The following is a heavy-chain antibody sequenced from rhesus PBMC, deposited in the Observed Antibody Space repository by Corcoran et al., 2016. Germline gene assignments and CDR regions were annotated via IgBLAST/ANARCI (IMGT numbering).Heavy chain of an antibody. CDR3: ARHRSAAGAFDY. CDR2: ISGSSGST. CDR1: GDSISSGYY. Sequence: QVQLQESGPGLVKPSETLSLTCAVSGDSISSGYYWGWIRQPPGKGLEYIGYISGSSGSTYYNPSLKSRVTISKDTSKNQFSLKLSSVTAADTAVYYCARHRSAAGAFDYWGQGVLVTVSS. D-gene: IGHD6-31*01. J-gene: IGHJ4*01. V-gene: IGHV4-99*01.